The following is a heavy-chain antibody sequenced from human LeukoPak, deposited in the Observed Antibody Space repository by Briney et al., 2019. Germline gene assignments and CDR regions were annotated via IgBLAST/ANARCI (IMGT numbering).Heavy chain of an antibody. Sequence: ASVKVSCKASGGTFSSYAISWVRQAPGRGLEWMGRIIPIFGTANYAQKFQGRVTITTDESTSTAYMELSSLRSEDTAVYYCAEEAGDGYNYKGYFDYWGQGTLVTVSS. V-gene: IGHV1-69*05. D-gene: IGHD5-24*01. CDR1: GGTFSSYA. J-gene: IGHJ4*02. CDR3: AEEAGDGYNYKGYFDY. CDR2: IIPIFGTA.